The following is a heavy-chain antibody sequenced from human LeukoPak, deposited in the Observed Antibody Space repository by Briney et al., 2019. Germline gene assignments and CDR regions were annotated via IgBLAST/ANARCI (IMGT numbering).Heavy chain of an antibody. D-gene: IGHD3-3*01. CDR1: GFTFSTFA. CDR3: ARHDWFDP. Sequence: GGSLRLSCEASGFTFSTFAMIWVRQPPGKGLEWVSSIFPSGGEIHYADSVRGRFTISRDNSKSTLSLQMNSLRAEDTAVYYCARHDWFDPWGQGTLVTVSS. J-gene: IGHJ5*02. V-gene: IGHV3-23*01. CDR2: IFPSGGEI.